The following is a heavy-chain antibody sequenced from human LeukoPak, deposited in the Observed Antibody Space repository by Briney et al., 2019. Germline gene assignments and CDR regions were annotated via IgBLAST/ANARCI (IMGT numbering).Heavy chain of an antibody. J-gene: IGHJ4*02. Sequence: PGGSLRLSCAASGFTFSSYAVSWVRQAPGKGLEWVSAISGSGGSTYYADSVKGRFTISRDNSKNTLYLQMNSLRAEDTAVYYCAKGATYYYDSSGYGNDYWGQGTLVTVSS. V-gene: IGHV3-23*01. D-gene: IGHD3-22*01. CDR3: AKGATYYYDSSGYGNDY. CDR1: GFTFSSYA. CDR2: ISGSGGST.